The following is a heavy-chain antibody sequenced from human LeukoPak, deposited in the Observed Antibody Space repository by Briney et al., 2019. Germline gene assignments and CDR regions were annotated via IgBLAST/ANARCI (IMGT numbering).Heavy chain of an antibody. CDR1: GGSISSSSYY. D-gene: IGHD1-26*01. CDR2: IYYSGST. V-gene: IGHV4-39*01. J-gene: IGHJ4*02. CDR3: ASFKVGGPAFNN. Sequence: SETLSLTCTVSGGSISSSSYYWGWIRQPPGKGLEWIGSIYYSGSTYYNPSLKSRVTISVDTSKNQFSLKLSSVTAADTAVYYCASFKVGGPAFNNWGQGNLVTVSS.